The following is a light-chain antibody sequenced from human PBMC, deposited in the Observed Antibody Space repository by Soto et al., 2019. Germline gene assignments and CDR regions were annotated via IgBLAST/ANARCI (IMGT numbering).Light chain of an antibody. CDR1: QSVTSNY. V-gene: IGKV3-20*01. CDR2: GAS. CDR3: QQYGTAPPYT. J-gene: IGKJ2*01. Sequence: EIVLTQSPGTLSLSPGERATLSCRASQSVTSNYLAWYQQKPGQAPRLLVYGASSRATGIPDRISGSGSGTDFTLTISRLEPEDLAVYYCQQYGTAPPYTFGQGTKLEIK.